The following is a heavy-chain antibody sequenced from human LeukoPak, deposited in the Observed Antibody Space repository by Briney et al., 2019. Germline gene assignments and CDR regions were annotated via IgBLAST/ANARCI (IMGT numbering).Heavy chain of an antibody. J-gene: IGHJ4*02. CDR2: VSGSGGST. CDR1: GGSFSGYY. CDR3: AKDRPMVRGVIDPLGY. V-gene: IGHV3-23*01. D-gene: IGHD3-10*01. Sequence: PSETLSLTCAVYGGSFSGYYWSWVRQAPGKGLEWVSAVSGSGGSTYYADSVKGRFTISRDNSKNTLYLQMNSLRAEDTAVHYCAKDRPMVRGVIDPLGYWGQGTLVTVSS.